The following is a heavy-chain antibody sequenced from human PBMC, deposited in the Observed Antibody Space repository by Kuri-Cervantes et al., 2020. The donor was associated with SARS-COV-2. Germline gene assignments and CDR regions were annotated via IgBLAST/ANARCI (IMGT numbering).Heavy chain of an antibody. CDR1: GGSISSYY. CDR3: ARGRGATDY. CDR2: IYYSGST. D-gene: IGHD1-26*01. Sequence: SETLSLTCTVSGGSISSYYWSWIRQPPGKGLEWIGYIYYSGSTNYNPSLKSRVTISVDTSKNQFSLKLSSVTAADTAVYYCARGRGATDYWGQGTLVTVSS. V-gene: IGHV4-59*01. J-gene: IGHJ4*02.